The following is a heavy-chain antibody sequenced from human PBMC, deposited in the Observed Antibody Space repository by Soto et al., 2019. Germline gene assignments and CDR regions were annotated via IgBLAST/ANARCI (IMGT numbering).Heavy chain of an antibody. Sequence: QLQLQESGPGLVKPSETLSLTCTVSGGSISSSSYYWGWIRQPPGKGLEWIGSIYYSGSTYYNPSLRRRVTISVDTSKNQFSLKLSSVTAADTAVYYCARHNTEWELRLGGDYWGQGTLVTVSS. CDR2: IYYSGST. V-gene: IGHV4-39*01. D-gene: IGHD1-26*01. CDR3: ARHNTEWELRLGGDY. CDR1: GGSISSSSYY. J-gene: IGHJ4*02.